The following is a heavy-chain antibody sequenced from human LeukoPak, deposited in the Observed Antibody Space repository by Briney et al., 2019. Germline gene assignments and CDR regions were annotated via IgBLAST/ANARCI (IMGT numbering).Heavy chain of an antibody. CDR2: ISYDGSNK. D-gene: IGHD1-1*01. Sequence: PGGSLRLSCATSGFTLSSYGMHWVRQAPGQGLEWVAVISYDGSNKYYADSVKGRFTISRDNSKNTLYLQMNSLRAEDTAVYYCAKVAAGTTDGFDYWGQGTLVTVSS. CDR3: AKVAAGTTDGFDY. V-gene: IGHV3-30*18. J-gene: IGHJ4*02. CDR1: GFTLSSYG.